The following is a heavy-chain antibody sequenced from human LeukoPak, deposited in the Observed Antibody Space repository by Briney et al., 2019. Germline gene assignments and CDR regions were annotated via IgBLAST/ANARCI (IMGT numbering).Heavy chain of an antibody. CDR1: GYTFTSYY. CDR2: INPSGGST. V-gene: IGHV1-46*01. CDR3: AKDAPDAITMIKREDYNNWLDP. J-gene: IGHJ5*02. D-gene: IGHD3-22*01. Sequence: ASVKVSCKASGYTFTSYYMHWVRQAPGQGLEWMGIINPSGGSTNYARKFQGRVTMTRDTSTSTVYMELSSLRSEDTAVYYCAKDAPDAITMIKREDYNNWLDPWGQGTLVTVSS.